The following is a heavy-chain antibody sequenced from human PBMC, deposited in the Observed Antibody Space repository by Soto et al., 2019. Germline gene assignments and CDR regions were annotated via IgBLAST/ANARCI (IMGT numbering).Heavy chain of an antibody. CDR3: AGEGQWRIRPSDY. CDR2: ISAYNGNT. J-gene: IGHJ4*02. CDR1: GYTFTSYG. Sequence: QVQLVQSGAEVKKPGASVKVSCKASGYTFTSYGISWVRQAPGQGLEWMGWISAYNGNTNYAQKLQGRVTMTTDTSKSTAKMEFRNLRPDDTAVYYCAGEGQWRIRPSDYWGQGTLVTVSS. D-gene: IGHD6-19*01. V-gene: IGHV1-18*01.